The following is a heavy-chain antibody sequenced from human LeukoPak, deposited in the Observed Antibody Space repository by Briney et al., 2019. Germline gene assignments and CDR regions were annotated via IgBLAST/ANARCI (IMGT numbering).Heavy chain of an antibody. Sequence: GGSLRPSCAASGFTFSSYAMSWVRQAPGKGLEWVSAISGSGGSTYYADSVKGRFTISRDNSKNTLYLQMNSLRAEDTAVYYCARLYDFWSGYFDYYYYYGMDVWGQGTTVTVSS. CDR1: GFTFSSYA. J-gene: IGHJ6*02. CDR3: ARLYDFWSGYFDYYYYYGMDV. D-gene: IGHD3-3*01. CDR2: ISGSGGST. V-gene: IGHV3-23*01.